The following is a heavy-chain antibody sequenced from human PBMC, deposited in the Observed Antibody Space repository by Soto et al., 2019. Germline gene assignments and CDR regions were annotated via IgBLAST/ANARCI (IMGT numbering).Heavy chain of an antibody. V-gene: IGHV3-23*01. D-gene: IGHD1-20*01. CDR3: ASPGINVPSAS. Sequence: EVQLLESGGDLLQPGGSLRLSCAASGLTFSNYAMSWVRQSPGKGLEWVSRISVGGDSTFYAASVRGRFTISRDNSKNTLYRQMNSLRAEVTAIYECASPGINVPSASWGQGTLLTVSS. J-gene: IGHJ5*02. CDR2: ISVGGDST. CDR1: GLTFSNYA.